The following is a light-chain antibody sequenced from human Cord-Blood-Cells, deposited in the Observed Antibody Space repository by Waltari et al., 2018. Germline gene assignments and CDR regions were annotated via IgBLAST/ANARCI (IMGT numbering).Light chain of an antibody. CDR1: SSDVGGSNY. CDR3: AAWDDSLSGRV. CDR2: DVS. Sequence: QSALTQPRSVSGSPGQSVTISCTGTSSDVGGSNYVSWYQQHPGKAPKLMIYDVSKRPSGVPDRFSGSKSGNTASLAISGLRSEDEADYYCAAWDDSLSGRVFGGGTKLTVL. J-gene: IGLJ3*02. V-gene: IGLV2-11*01.